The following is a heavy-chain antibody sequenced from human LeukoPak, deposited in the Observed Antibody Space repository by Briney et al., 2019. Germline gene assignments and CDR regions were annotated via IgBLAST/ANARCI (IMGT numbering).Heavy chain of an antibody. CDR3: AKDLRYSGSPRAFDI. CDR1: GGSISTSSYY. CDR2: ISGSGGST. J-gene: IGHJ3*02. D-gene: IGHD1-26*01. V-gene: IGHV3-23*01. Sequence: ETLSLTCTVSGGSISTSSYYWGLIRQPPGKGLEWVSAISGSGGSTYYADSVKGRFTISRDNSKNTLYLQMNSLRAEDTAVYYCAKDLRYSGSPRAFDIWGQGTMVTVSS.